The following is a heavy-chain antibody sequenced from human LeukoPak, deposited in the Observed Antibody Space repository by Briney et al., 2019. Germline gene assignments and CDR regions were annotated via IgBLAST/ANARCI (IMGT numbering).Heavy chain of an antibody. CDR1: GGSISSNNFY. V-gene: IGHV4-39*01. D-gene: IGHD5-24*01. Sequence: SETLSLTCTVSGGSISSNNFYWGWIRQPPGKGLEWIGTIYSSGSTYYNPSLRSRVTISVDTSKNQFSLKLNSVTAADTAVYYCARHPYGRDGYSHFDYWGQGTLVTVSS. CDR2: IYSSGST. CDR3: ARHPYGRDGYSHFDY. J-gene: IGHJ4*02.